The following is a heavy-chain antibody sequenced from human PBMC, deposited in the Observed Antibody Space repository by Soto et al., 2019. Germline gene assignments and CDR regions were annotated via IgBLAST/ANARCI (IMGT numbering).Heavy chain of an antibody. J-gene: IGHJ4*02. CDR3: ARAIAADHDY. D-gene: IGHD6-13*01. Sequence: VGSLRLSCAASGFTFSSYSMNWVRQAPGKGLEWVSSISSSSTYIYYADSVKGRFTISRDNAKNSLFLQMNSLTAEDTAVHYCARAIAADHDYWGQGTLVTVSS. V-gene: IGHV3-21*01. CDR2: ISSSSTYI. CDR1: GFTFSSYS.